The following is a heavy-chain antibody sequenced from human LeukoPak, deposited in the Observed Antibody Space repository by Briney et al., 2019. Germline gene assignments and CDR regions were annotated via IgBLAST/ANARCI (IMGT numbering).Heavy chain of an antibody. J-gene: IGHJ5*02. V-gene: IGHV4-59*08. D-gene: IGHD3-10*01. CDR2: IYFSGST. Sequence: PSETLSLTCTVSGGSISGYYWSWIRQPPGKGLEWIGYIYFSGSTNYNPSLKSRVTISVDTSKNHFSLNLSSVTAADTAVYYCVKHSYGSGTYWFDLWGQGTLVTVSS. CDR1: GGSISGYY. CDR3: VKHSYGSGTYWFDL.